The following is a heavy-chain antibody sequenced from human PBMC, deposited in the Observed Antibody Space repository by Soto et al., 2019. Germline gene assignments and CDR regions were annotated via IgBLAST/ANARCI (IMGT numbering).Heavy chain of an antibody. D-gene: IGHD3-3*01. CDR3: ARCNDFWSGYLHYPFDP. Sequence: SETLSLTCTVSGGSISSSSYYWGWIRQPPGKGLEWIGSIYYSGSTYYNPSLKSRVTISVDTSKNQFSLKLSSVTAADTAVYYCARCNDFWSGYLHYPFDPWGQGTLVTVSS. CDR1: GGSISSSSYY. V-gene: IGHV4-39*01. J-gene: IGHJ5*02. CDR2: IYYSGST.